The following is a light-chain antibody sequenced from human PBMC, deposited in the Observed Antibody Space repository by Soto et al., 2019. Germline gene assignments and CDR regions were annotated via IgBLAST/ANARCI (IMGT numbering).Light chain of an antibody. CDR1: QSVSSN. V-gene: IGKV3-15*01. CDR2: GAS. Sequence: EIMMTQSPATLSVSPGERATLSCRASQSVSSNLAWYQQKPGQAPRLLIYGASTRATGIPARFSGSGSGTDFTLTISRLEPEDFAVYYCQQYGETPWTFGQGTKVDIK. J-gene: IGKJ1*01. CDR3: QQYGETPWT.